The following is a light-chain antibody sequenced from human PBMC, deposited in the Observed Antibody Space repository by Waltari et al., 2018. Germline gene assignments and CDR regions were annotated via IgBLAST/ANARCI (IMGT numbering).Light chain of an antibody. J-gene: IGKJ2*01. CDR3: QQSYSTPST. V-gene: IGKV1-39*01. CDR1: QSISSY. CDR2: AAS. Sequence: DIQMTQSTSSLSASVGDRVTITCRASQSISSYLNWYKQKPGKAPKLLIYAASSLQSGVPSRFSGSGSGTDFTLTISSLQPDDFATYYCQQSYSTPSTFGQGTKLEI.